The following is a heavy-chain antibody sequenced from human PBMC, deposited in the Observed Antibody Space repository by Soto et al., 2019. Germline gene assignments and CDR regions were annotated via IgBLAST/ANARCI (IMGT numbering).Heavy chain of an antibody. V-gene: IGHV1-3*01. D-gene: IGHD3-10*01. CDR2: INAGNGNT. Sequence: ASVKVSCKASGYTFTSYAMHWARQAPGQRLEWLGWINAGNGNTKYSQKFQGRVTITRDTSASTAYMELSSLRSEDTAVYYCARAASNYFASGSYLPYYMDVWGKGTTVTVSS. CDR3: ARAASNYFASGSYLPYYMDV. CDR1: GYTFTSYA. J-gene: IGHJ6*03.